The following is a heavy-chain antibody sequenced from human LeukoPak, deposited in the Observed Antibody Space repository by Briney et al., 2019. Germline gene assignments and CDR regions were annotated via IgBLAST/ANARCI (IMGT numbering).Heavy chain of an antibody. CDR1: GGSVSSSSYY. J-gene: IGHJ4*02. CDR3: ARQGILWFGESSDY. V-gene: IGHV4-39*01. D-gene: IGHD3-10*01. CDR2: IYYSGST. Sequence: SETLSLTCTVSGGSVSSSSYYWGWIRQPPGKGLEWIGRIYYSGSTDYNPSLKSRVTISVDTSKNQFSLKLSSVTAADTAVYYCARQGILWFGESSDYWGQGTLVTVSS.